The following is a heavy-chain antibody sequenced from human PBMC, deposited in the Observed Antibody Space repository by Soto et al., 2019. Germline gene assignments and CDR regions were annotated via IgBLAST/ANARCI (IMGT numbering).Heavy chain of an antibody. D-gene: IGHD5-12*01. Sequence: ESGGGLIQPGGSLRLSCAASGFNVSSNYMSWVRQAPGKGLEWVSVIYSGGSTYYTDSVKGRFTISRDNSKNTLYLQMNSLRAEDTAVYYCARGGDGYNYVGAFDIWGQGTMVTVSS. V-gene: IGHV3-53*01. CDR2: IYSGGST. CDR3: ARGGDGYNYVGAFDI. J-gene: IGHJ3*02. CDR1: GFNVSSNY.